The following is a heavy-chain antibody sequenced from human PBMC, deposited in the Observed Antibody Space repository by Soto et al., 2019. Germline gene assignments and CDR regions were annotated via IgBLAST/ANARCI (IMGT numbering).Heavy chain of an antibody. V-gene: IGHV3-74*01. Sequence: EVQLVESGGGLVQPGGSLRLSCVASGFTFSSYWMHWVRQAPGKGLVWVSRINSDGHSTSYADSVKGRFTISRDNAKNTLYLQMNSLRAEDTAVYYCARDYGDYPPSDYWGQGTLVTVSS. J-gene: IGHJ4*02. D-gene: IGHD4-17*01. CDR1: GFTFSSYW. CDR3: ARDYGDYPPSDY. CDR2: INSDGHST.